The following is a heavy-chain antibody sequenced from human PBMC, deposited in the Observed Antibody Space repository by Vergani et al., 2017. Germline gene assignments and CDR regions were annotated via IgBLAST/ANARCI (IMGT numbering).Heavy chain of an antibody. V-gene: IGHV3-66*01. J-gene: IGHJ6*03. CDR3: ARAPGRELNRYYYYYMDV. CDR1: GFTFSDYY. Sequence: VQLVESGGGLVKPGGSLRLSCAASGFTFSDYYMSWIRQAPGKGLEWVSVIYSGGSTYYADSVKGRFTISRDNSKNTLYLQMNSLRAEDTAVYYCARAPGRELNRYYYYYMDVWGKGTTVTVSS. D-gene: IGHD1-26*01. CDR2: IYSGGST.